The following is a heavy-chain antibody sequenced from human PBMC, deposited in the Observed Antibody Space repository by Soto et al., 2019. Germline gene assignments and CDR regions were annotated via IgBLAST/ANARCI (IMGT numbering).Heavy chain of an antibody. V-gene: IGHV3-33*01. J-gene: IGHJ6*02. CDR2: IWYDESDK. CDR3: ARDLKYKKYSGSLWSTKNYYYYDGMDV. CDR1: GFTFSSYG. D-gene: IGHD1-26*01. Sequence: GGSLRLSCAASGFTFSSYGMHWVRQAPGKGLEWVAVIWYDESDKYYTDSVKGRFTISRDNSKNTLYLQMNSLRAEDTALYYCARDLKYKKYSGSLWSTKNYYYYDGMDVWGQGTTVTVSS.